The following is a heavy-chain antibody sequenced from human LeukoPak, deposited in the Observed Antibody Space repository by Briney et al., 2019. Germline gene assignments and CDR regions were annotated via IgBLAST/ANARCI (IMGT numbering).Heavy chain of an antibody. Sequence: PSETLSLTCTVSGGSISSYYWSWIRQPPGKGLEWIGCLYYSGSTNYNPSLKSRVTISVDTSKNQLSLKLSSVTAADTAVYYCARYNSRGGYYMDVWGKGTTVTVSS. CDR2: LYYSGST. CDR1: GGSISSYY. CDR3: ARYNSRGGYYMDV. V-gene: IGHV4-59*01. D-gene: IGHD6-13*01. J-gene: IGHJ6*03.